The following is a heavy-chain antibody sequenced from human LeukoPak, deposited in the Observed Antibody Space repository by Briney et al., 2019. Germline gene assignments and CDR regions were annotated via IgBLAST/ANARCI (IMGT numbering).Heavy chain of an antibody. CDR1: GYTFTGYY. V-gene: IGHV1-2*02. CDR2: INPNSGGT. Sequence: ASVDVSCKASGYTFTGYYMHWLRQAPGQGLEWMGWINPNSGGTNYAQKFQGRVTMTRDTSISTAYMELSRLRSDDTAVYYCARLEYSSSHFDYWGQGTLVTVSS. J-gene: IGHJ4*02. D-gene: IGHD6-6*01. CDR3: ARLEYSSSHFDY.